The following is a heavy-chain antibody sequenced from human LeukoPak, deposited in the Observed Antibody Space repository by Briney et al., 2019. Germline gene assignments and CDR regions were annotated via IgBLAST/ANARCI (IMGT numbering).Heavy chain of an antibody. CDR1: GYTLTELS. CDR3: ATDQAASNYVGLDV. D-gene: IGHD4-11*01. CDR2: FDPEDGET. V-gene: IGHV1-24*01. J-gene: IGHJ6*02. Sequence: GASVKVSCKVSGYTLTELSMHWVRQAPGKGLEWMGGFDPEDGETIYAQKFQGRVTMTEDTSTDTAYMELSSLRSEDTAVYYCATDQAASNYVGLDVWGQGTTVTVSS.